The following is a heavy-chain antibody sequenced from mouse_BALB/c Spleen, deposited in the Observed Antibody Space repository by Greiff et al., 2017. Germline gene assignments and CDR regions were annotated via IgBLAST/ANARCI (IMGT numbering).Heavy chain of an antibody. D-gene: IGHD1-1*02. CDR2: IYPGDGDT. Sequence: QVQLQQSGAELVRPGSSVKISCKASGYAFSSYWMNWVKQRPGQGLEWIGQIYPGDGDTNYNGKFKGKATLTADKSSSTAYMQLSSLTSEDSAVYFCARWWLQVDYYAMDYWGQGTSVTVSS. J-gene: IGHJ4*01. CDR1: GYAFSSYW. V-gene: IGHV1-80*01. CDR3: ARWWLQVDYYAMDY.